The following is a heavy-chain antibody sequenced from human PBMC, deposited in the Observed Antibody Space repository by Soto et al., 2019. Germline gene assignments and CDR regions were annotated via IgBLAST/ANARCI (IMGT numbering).Heavy chain of an antibody. V-gene: IGHV3-30*03. D-gene: IGHD4-17*01. CDR1: GFTFSSYG. CDR3: APWYGDYHLAY. J-gene: IGHJ4*02. CDR2: ISYDGSYK. Sequence: QVQLVESGGGVVQPGRSLRLSCAASGFTFSSYGMHWVRQAPGKGLEWVTLISYDGSYKYYADSVKGRFTISRDNSKNTLYLEMNSLRAEDTAVYYCAPWYGDYHLAYWGQGTLVTVAS.